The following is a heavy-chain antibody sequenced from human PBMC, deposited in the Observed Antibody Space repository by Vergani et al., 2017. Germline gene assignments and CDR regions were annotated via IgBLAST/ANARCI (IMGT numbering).Heavy chain of an antibody. D-gene: IGHD3-10*01. J-gene: IGHJ4*02. CDR1: GFTFSSYE. CDR2: ISSSGSTI. Sequence: EVQLVESGGGLVQPGGSLRLSCAASGFTFSSYEMNWVRQAPGKGLEWVSYISSSGSTIYYADPVKGRFTTSRDNAKNSLYLQMNTLRAEDTAVYYCARDQVYGSGSLDYWGQGTLVTVSS. V-gene: IGHV3-48*03. CDR3: ARDQVYGSGSLDY.